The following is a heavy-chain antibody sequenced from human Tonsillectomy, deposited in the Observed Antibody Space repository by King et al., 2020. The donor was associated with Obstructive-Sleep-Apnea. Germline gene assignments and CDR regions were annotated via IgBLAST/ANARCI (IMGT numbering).Heavy chain of an antibody. D-gene: IGHD3-22*01. CDR3: ARFSTRKSGFPLDY. Sequence: QLQESGPGLVKPSETLSLTCTVSGGSISSYSWSWIRQPPGKGLEWIGYIYYSGSTNYNPSLKRRVSISVDTSKNQFSLKLSSVTAADTAVYYCARFSTRKSGFPLDYWGQGTLVTVSS. CDR2: IYYSGST. CDR1: GGSISSYS. J-gene: IGHJ4*02. V-gene: IGHV4-59*08.